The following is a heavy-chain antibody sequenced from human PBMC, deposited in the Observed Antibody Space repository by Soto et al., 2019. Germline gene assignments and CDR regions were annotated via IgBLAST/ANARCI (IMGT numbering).Heavy chain of an antibody. J-gene: IGHJ5*02. D-gene: IGHD5-12*01. Sequence: QVHLVQSGVEVKTPGASVKVSCQASGYTFFTYDISWVRQAPGPGLEWMGWISTYSGDTKYSQKFQGRVTMATDTATNTAYLQRRRLSSDDTAVYYCARHHGPTTSENWFDPWGQGTLVTVSS. CDR3: ARHHGPTTSENWFDP. V-gene: IGHV1-18*01. CDR2: ISTYSGDT. CDR1: GYTFFTYD.